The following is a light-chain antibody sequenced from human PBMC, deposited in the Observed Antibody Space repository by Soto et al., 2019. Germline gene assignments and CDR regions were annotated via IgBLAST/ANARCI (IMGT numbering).Light chain of an antibody. V-gene: IGKV1-5*01. CDR3: QQYDVHPKT. Sequence: IPVDKSPATLSAYLRDRVTMSCRASQTISSWLAWYQQTAGKAPKVLISDASRLEAGVPSRFSGSGSGTDFTLTITSLQTDDFGTYYCQQYDVHPKTFGQGTKVDIK. CDR2: DAS. J-gene: IGKJ1*01. CDR1: QTISSW.